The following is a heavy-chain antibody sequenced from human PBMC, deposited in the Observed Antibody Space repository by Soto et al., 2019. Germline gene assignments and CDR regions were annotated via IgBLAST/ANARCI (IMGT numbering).Heavy chain of an antibody. V-gene: IGHV4-34*01. CDR1: GGSFSGYY. D-gene: IGHD3-10*01. J-gene: IGHJ6*03. CDR3: ARGLLLWFGELSRRGGYYYYMDV. CDR2: INDSGSS. Sequence: QVQLQQRGAGLLKPSETLSLTCAVYGGSFSGYYWSWIRQPPGKGLEWIGEINDSGSSNYNPSLKSRVTISVDTPKNQFSLKLSSVTAADTALYYCARGLLLWFGELSRRGGYYYYMDVWGKGTMVTVSS.